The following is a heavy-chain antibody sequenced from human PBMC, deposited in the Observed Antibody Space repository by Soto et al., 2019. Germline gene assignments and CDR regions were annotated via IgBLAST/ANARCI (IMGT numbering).Heavy chain of an antibody. D-gene: IGHD3-10*01. CDR1: GGSISSGGYY. J-gene: IGHJ5*02. CDR3: ARDLGFGELLS. Sequence: QVQLQASGPGLVKPSQTLSLTCTVSGGSISSGGYYWSWIRQRPGKGLEWIGYIYYTGSTYYNPSLRSRVTLSVDTSKNQFSLKLSSVTAADTAVYYCARDLGFGELLSWGQGTLVTVSS. CDR2: IYYTGST. V-gene: IGHV4-31*03.